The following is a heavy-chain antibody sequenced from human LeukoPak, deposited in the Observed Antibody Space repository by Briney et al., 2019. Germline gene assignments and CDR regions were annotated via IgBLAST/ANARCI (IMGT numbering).Heavy chain of an antibody. CDR3: ASTPALYSYDSSGYYLGAFDS. V-gene: IGHV4-31*03. CDR2: IYYSGST. J-gene: IGHJ3*02. CDR1: GGSISSGGYY. D-gene: IGHD3-22*01. Sequence: SETLSLTCTVSGGSISSGGYYWSWIRQHPGKGLEWIGYIYYSGSTYYNPSLKSRVTISVDTSKNQFSLKLSSVTAADTAVYYCASTPALYSYDSSGYYLGAFDSWGQGTMVTVSS.